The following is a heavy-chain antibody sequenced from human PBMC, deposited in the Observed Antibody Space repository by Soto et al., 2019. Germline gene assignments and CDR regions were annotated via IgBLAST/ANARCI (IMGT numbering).Heavy chain of an antibody. V-gene: IGHV1-69*01. J-gene: IGHJ4*02. D-gene: IGHD5-18*01. CDR2: LVPQFGTP. Sequence: QVQLVQSGAEVKKPGSSVKVSCLASRGTFNRYAINWVRQAPGHGLEWLGALVPQFGTPNYAQKFQDRVTIVADESTNTTFMELRGLTSDDTAVYYCARQNRDTPMVPFDVWGQGTLVTVSS. CDR1: RGTFNRYA. CDR3: ARQNRDTPMVPFDV.